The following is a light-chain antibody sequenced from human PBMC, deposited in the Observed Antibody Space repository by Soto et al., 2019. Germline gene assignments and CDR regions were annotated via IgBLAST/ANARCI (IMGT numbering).Light chain of an antibody. CDR2: KAS. CDR1: QSISSW. J-gene: IGKJ1*01. Sequence: DIQMTQSPSTLSASVGDRVTITCRASQSISSWLAWYQQKPGKAPKLLIYKASSLESGVPSRFSGSGSGTEFTLTISSLQPDAVTTYYCQQYNSYPWTFGQGTKVEIK. CDR3: QQYNSYPWT. V-gene: IGKV1-5*03.